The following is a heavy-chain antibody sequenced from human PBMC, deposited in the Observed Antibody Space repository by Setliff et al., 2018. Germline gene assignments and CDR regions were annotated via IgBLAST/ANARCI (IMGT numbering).Heavy chain of an antibody. Sequence: KTSETLSLTCTVSGGSMIGGHYYWSWIRQLPGKGLEWIAYIYYSGNTYYNPSLKSRVTISVDTSKNQFSLKINSVTAADTAVYYCARGHCSSGECPNYFDPWGQGTQVTVS. CDR1: GGSMIGGHYY. V-gene: IGHV4-31*03. CDR2: IYYSGNT. D-gene: IGHD2-15*01. CDR3: ARGHCSSGECPNYFDP. J-gene: IGHJ5*02.